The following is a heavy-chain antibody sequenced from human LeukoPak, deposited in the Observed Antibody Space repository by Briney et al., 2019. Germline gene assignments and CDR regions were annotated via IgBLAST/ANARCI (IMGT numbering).Heavy chain of an antibody. D-gene: IGHD5-18*01. CDR3: ARGGYSYGPSDY. J-gene: IGHJ4*02. V-gene: IGHV4-30-2*01. CDR1: GGSISSGGYS. Sequence: PSQTLSLTCAVSGGSISSGGYSWSWIRQPPGKGLEWIGYIYHSGSTYYNPSLKSRVTISVDRSKNQFSLKLSSVTAADTAVYYCARGGYSYGPSDYWGQGTLVTVSS. CDR2: IYHSGST.